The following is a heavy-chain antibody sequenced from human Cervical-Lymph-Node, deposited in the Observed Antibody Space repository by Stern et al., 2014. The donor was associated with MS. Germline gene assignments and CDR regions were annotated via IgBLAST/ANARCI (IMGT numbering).Heavy chain of an antibody. V-gene: IGHV1-69*01. J-gene: IGHJ4*02. CDR3: ARDLSRSSGWYGD. CDR2: IIPIFGTA. D-gene: IGHD6-19*01. CDR1: GGTVSNYG. Sequence: QVQLVQSGAEVKKPGSSVKVSCKASGGTVSNYGISWVRQAPGQGLEWMGGIIPIFGTANYAQKFQGRVTITADESTSTAYMELSSLRSEDTAVYYCARDLSRSSGWYGDWGQGTLVIVSS.